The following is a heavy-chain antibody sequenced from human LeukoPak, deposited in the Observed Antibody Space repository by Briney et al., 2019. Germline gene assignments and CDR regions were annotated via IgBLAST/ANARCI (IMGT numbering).Heavy chain of an antibody. CDR2: IIPIFGTA. J-gene: IGHJ4*02. CDR3: ARDRGHEIDY. Sequence: SVKVSCKASGGTFISYAISWVRQAPGQGLERMGGIIPIFGTANYAQRFQGRVTITTDESTSTAYMELSSLRSEDTAVYYCARDRGHEIDYWGQGTLVTVSS. CDR1: GGTFISYA. V-gene: IGHV1-69*05.